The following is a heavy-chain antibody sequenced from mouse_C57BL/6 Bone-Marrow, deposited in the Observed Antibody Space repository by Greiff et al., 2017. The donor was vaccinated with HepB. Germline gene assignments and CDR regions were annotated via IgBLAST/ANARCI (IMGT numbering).Heavy chain of an antibody. V-gene: IGHV1-50*01. CDR2: IDPSDSYT. J-gene: IGHJ2*01. D-gene: IGHD4-1*01. CDR3: ARSTGTIY. CDR1: GYTFTSYW. Sequence: QVQLQQSGAELVKPGASVKLSCKASGYTFTSYWMQWVKQRPGQGLEWIGEIDPSDSYTNYNQKFKGKAKLTVDTSSSTAYMQLSSLTSEDSAVYYCARSTGTIYWGQGTTLTVSS.